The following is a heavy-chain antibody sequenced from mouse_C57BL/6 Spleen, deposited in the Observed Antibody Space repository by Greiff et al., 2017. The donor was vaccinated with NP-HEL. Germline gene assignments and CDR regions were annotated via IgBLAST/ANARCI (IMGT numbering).Heavy chain of an antibody. CDR2: ISSGSSTL. V-gene: IGHV5-17*01. CDR1: GFTFSDYG. CDR3: ARDWAGTVAY. D-gene: IGHD4-1*01. J-gene: IGHJ3*01. Sequence: EVQVVESGGGLVKPGGSLKLSCAASGFTFSDYGMHWVRQAPEKGLEWVAYISSGSSTLYYADTVKGRFTISRDNAKNTLFLQMTSLRSEDTAMYYCARDWAGTVAYWGQGTLVTVSA.